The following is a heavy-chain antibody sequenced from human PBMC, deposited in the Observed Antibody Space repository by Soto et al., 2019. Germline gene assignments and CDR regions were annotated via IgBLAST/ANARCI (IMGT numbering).Heavy chain of an antibody. V-gene: IGHV1-18*01. CDR3: ARDSYYGGTPTNWFDP. Sequence: QVQLVQSGAEVKKPGASVKVSCKASGYTFTSYGISWVRQAPGQGLEWMGWISAYNGNTNYAQKLQGRVTMTTDTSTSTAYIELRSLRSDDTAVYYCARDSYYGGTPTNWFDPWGQGTLVTVSS. D-gene: IGHD4-17*01. J-gene: IGHJ5*02. CDR2: ISAYNGNT. CDR1: GYTFTSYG.